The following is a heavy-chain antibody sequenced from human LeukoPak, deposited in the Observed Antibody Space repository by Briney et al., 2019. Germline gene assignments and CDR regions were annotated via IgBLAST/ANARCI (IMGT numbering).Heavy chain of an antibody. CDR2: SSRLISVTI. CDR3: ARSTVTPGY. Sequence: PGGSLRLSCAASGFTLSSYSMNWVRQDPGKGLEWDSYSSRLISVTIVYADSVNGHFTISRDNAKHSLHLQMNSLRDEDTAVYYCARSTVTPGYWGQGTLVTVSS. V-gene: IGHV3-48*02. D-gene: IGHD4-17*01. J-gene: IGHJ4*02. CDR1: GFTLSSYS.